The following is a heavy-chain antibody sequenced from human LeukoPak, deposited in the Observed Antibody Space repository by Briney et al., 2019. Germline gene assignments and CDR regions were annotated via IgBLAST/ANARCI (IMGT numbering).Heavy chain of an antibody. J-gene: IGHJ3*02. V-gene: IGHV5-51*01. CDR3: ARPDYYDSSGYPKGDAFDI. CDR1: GYSFTGYW. Sequence: GESLKISCKGSGYSFTGYWIGWVRQMPGKGLEWMGIIYPGDSDTRYSPSFQGQVTISADKSISTAYLQWSSLKASDTAMYYCARPDYYDSSGYPKGDAFDIWGQGTMVTVSS. CDR2: IYPGDSDT. D-gene: IGHD3-22*01.